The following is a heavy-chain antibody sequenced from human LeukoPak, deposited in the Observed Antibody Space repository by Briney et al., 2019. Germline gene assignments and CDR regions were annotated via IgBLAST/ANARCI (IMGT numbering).Heavy chain of an antibody. CDR3: ARTRGRVSKTDFDS. D-gene: IGHD5/OR15-5a*01. J-gene: IGHJ4*02. V-gene: IGHV4-39*07. CDR1: GASISSDDYF. CDR2: IYYSGNT. Sequence: PSETLSLTCTVSGASISSDDYFWGWIRQPPGKGLEWIVTIYYSGNTYYNPSLSSRVTISADSSKNQFSLRLRSVTAADAAVYFCARTRGRVSKTDFDSWGQGTLVTVSS.